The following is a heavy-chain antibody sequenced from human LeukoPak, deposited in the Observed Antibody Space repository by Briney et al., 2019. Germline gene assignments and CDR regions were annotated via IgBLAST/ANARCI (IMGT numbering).Heavy chain of an antibody. CDR2: IYSGGSI. Sequence: GGSLRLSCAASGFTVSSNYMSWVRQAPGKGLEWVSVIYSGGSIYYADSVKGRFTISRDNSKNTLYLQMNSLRAEDTAVYYCARGAPYCSSTSCYVNWFDPWGQGTLVTVSS. D-gene: IGHD2-2*01. CDR3: ARGAPYCSSTSCYVNWFDP. J-gene: IGHJ5*02. V-gene: IGHV3-53*01. CDR1: GFTVSSNY.